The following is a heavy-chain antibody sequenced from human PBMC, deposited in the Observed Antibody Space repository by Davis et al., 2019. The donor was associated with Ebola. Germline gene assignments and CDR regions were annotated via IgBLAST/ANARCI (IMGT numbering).Heavy chain of an antibody. CDR1: GFTVGSNY. Sequence: GESLKISCAVSGFTVGSNYMNWVRQAPRKGLDWVSVNYSIGRTYYADSVQGRFTIPRDDSKNMVFLQMDSLRVEDTAVYYCARDDGDSVEDGWFDPWGQGTLVTVS. CDR2: NYSIGRT. J-gene: IGHJ5*02. D-gene: IGHD2-21*01. V-gene: IGHV3-66*01. CDR3: ARDDGDSVEDGWFDP.